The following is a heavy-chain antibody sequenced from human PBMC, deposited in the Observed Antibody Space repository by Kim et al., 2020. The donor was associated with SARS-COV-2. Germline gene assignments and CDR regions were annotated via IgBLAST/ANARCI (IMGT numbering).Heavy chain of an antibody. D-gene: IGHD3-22*01. Sequence: QGRVTITRDTSASTAYMELSSLRSEDTAVYYCARDPTDSSGYYYLNWFDPWGQGTLVTVSS. CDR3: ARDPTDSSGYYYLNWFDP. V-gene: IGHV1-3*01. J-gene: IGHJ5*02.